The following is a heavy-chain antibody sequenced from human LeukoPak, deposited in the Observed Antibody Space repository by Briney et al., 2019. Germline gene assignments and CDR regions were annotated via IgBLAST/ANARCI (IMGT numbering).Heavy chain of an antibody. D-gene: IGHD3-22*01. J-gene: IGHJ4*02. Sequence: SETLSLTCTVSGGSISSGGYYWSWIRQHPGKGLEWIGYIYYSGSTYYNPSLKSRVTISVDTSKSQFSLKLSSVTAADTAVYYCARVYSGYYYGALDYWGQGTLVTVSS. V-gene: IGHV4-31*03. CDR1: GGSISSGGYY. CDR2: IYYSGST. CDR3: ARVYSGYYYGALDY.